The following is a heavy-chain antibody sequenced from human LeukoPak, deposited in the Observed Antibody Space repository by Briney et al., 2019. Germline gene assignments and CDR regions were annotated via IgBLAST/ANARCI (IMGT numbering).Heavy chain of an antibody. Sequence: PSETLSLTCTVSGGSISSYYWSWIRQPPGKGLEWIGYIYYSGSTNYNPSLKSRVTISVDTSKNQFSLKLSSVTAADTAMYYCARHYYGSGSYLLDYWGQGTLVTVSS. CDR3: ARHYYGSGSYLLDY. V-gene: IGHV4-59*08. D-gene: IGHD3-10*01. J-gene: IGHJ4*02. CDR2: IYYSGST. CDR1: GGSISSYY.